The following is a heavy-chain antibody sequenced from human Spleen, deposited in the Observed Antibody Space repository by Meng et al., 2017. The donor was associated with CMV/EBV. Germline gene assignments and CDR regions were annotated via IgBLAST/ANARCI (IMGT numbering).Heavy chain of an antibody. CDR1: GGSFSGYY. V-gene: IGHV4-34*01. CDR2: INHSGST. CDR3: ARGSYSWSGYSYYFDY. D-gene: IGHD3-3*01. Sequence: GSLRLSCAVYGGSFSGYYWRWIRQPPGKGLEWIGEINHSGSTNYNPSLKSRVTISVDTSKNQFSLKLSSVTAADTAVYYCARGSYSWSGYSYYFDYWGQGTLVTVSS. J-gene: IGHJ4*02.